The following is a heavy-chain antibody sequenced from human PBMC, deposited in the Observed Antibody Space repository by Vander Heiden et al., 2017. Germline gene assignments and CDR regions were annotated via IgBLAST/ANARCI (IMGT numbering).Heavy chain of an antibody. D-gene: IGHD3-9*01. V-gene: IGHV1-2*02. J-gene: IGHJ3*02. Sequence: VQLVQSGAEGQKPGASLKVSCKASGYTFTGYYMPWVRQAPGQGLEWMGWINPNSGGTNYAQKFQGRVTMTRDTSISTAYMELSRLRSDDTAVYYCARDLGPYYDILTGYSQPPHAFDIWGQGTMVTVSS. CDR2: INPNSGGT. CDR3: ARDLGPYYDILTGYSQPPHAFDI. CDR1: GYTFTGYY.